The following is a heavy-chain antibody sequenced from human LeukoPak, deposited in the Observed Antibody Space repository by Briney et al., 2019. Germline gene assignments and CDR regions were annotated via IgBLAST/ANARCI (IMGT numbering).Heavy chain of an antibody. V-gene: IGHV3-23*01. D-gene: IGHD6-19*01. CDR2: ISGSGGST. J-gene: IGHJ4*02. CDR1: GFTFSSYA. CDR3: AKKIKAAHYSSGCFDY. Sequence: PGGSLRLSCAASGFTFSSYAMSWVRQAPGKGLEWVSAISGSGGSTYYADSVKGRFTISRDNSKNTLYLQMHSLRADDTAVYYCAKKIKAAHYSSGCFDYWGQGALVTVSS.